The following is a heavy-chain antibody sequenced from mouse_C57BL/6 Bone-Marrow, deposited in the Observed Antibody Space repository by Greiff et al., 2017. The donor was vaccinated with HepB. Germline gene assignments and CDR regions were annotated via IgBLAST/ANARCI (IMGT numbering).Heavy chain of an antibody. V-gene: IGHV5-4*01. CDR3: ARDALRLGVDY. Sequence: EVMLVESGGGLVKPGGSLKLSCAASGFTFSSYAMSWVRQTPEKRLEWVATISDGGSYTYYPDNVKGRFTISRDNAKNNLYLQMSHLKSEDTAMYYCARDALRLGVDYWGQGTTLTVSS. CDR2: ISDGGSYT. J-gene: IGHJ2*01. D-gene: IGHD4-1*01. CDR1: GFTFSSYA.